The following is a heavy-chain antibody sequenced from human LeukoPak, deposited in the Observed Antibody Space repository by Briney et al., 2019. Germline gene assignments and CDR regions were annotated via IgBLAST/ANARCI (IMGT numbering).Heavy chain of an antibody. CDR2: VSGSGGRT. CDR3: AKETSTDYFDY. V-gene: IGHV3-23*01. CDR1: GFTFSSYA. Sequence: PGGSLRLSCAASGFTFSSYAMSWVRQAPGKGLEWVAGVSGSGGRTFYADSVKGRFTISRDNSKNTLYLQMNSLRAEDTAVYYCAKETSTDYFDYWGQGTPVTVSS. J-gene: IGHJ4*02. D-gene: IGHD1/OR15-1a*01.